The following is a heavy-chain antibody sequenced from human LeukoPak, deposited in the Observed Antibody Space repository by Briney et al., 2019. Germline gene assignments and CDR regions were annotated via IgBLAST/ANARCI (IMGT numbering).Heavy chain of an antibody. CDR2: ISAYNGNT. V-gene: IGHV1-18*04. J-gene: IGHJ5*02. Sequence: ASVKVSCKASGYTFTSYCISWVRQAPGQGLEWMGWISAYNGNTNYAQKLQGRVTMTTDTSTSTAYMELRSLRSDDTAVYYCARALNYDILTGYSNWFDPWGQGTLVTVSS. CDR1: GYTFTSYC. CDR3: ARALNYDILTGYSNWFDP. D-gene: IGHD3-9*01.